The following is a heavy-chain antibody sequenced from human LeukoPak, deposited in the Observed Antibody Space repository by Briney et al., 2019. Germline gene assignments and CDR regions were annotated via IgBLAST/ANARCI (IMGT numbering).Heavy chain of an antibody. V-gene: IGHV1-69*04. CDR2: IIPILGIA. D-gene: IGHD2-21*02. CDR1: GGTFSSYA. J-gene: IGHJ3*02. CDR3: ARDDYCGGDCYSNHDAFDI. Sequence: SVKVSCKASGGTFSSYAISWVRQAPGQGLEWMGRIIPILGIANYAQKFQGRVTITADKSTSTAYMELTSLRSEDTAVYYCARDDYCGGDCYSNHDAFDIWGQGTMVTVSS.